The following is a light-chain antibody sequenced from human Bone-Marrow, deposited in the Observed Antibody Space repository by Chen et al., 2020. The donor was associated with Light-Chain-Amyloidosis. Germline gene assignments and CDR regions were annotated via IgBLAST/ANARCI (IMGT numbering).Light chain of an antibody. J-gene: IGKJ3*01. V-gene: IGKV3-11*01. CDR1: QSVSTY. CDR2: DAS. CDR3: QQSSNGPPRVT. Sequence: EIVLTQSPATLSLSPGERATLSCRASQSVSTYLAWYQQKPGQAPRLLIYDASNRATGIPARFSGSGSGTDFTLTISSLEPEDFAVYYCQQSSNGPPRVTVGPGARVDIK.